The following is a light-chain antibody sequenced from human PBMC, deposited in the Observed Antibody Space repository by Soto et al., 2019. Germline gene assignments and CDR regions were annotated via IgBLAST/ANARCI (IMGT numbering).Light chain of an antibody. CDR1: QSVSSSY. J-gene: IGKJ1*01. Sequence: EIVLTKSPGTLSLSPGERATLSCRASQSVSSSYLAWYQQKPGQAPRLLIYGASSRATGITDRFSGSGSETDFTLTISRLEPEDFAVYYCRQYGSSSWTFGQGTKVEIK. V-gene: IGKV3-20*01. CDR3: RQYGSSSWT. CDR2: GAS.